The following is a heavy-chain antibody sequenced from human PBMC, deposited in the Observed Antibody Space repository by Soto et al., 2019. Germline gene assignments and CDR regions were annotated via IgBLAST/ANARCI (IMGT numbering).Heavy chain of an antibody. D-gene: IGHD3-22*01. CDR3: ARAGHYYDASGYAD. Sequence: QVKLVQSGTEVKKPGASIKVSCKASGYSFATSGMTWVRQAPGQGLEWMGWISVYNGNTNYDQSLKDRVTMTTDTSTNTAYLEVRNLRSDVTAVYYCARAGHYYDASGYADWGQGTLVTVSS. CDR1: GYSFATSG. V-gene: IGHV1-18*01. CDR2: ISVYNGNT. J-gene: IGHJ4*02.